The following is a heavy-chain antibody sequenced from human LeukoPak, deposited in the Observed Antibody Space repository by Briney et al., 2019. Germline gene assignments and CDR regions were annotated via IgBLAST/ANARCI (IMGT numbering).Heavy chain of an antibody. V-gene: IGHV3-30-3*01. CDR2: ISYDGTNK. J-gene: IGHJ3*02. CDR3: AREGGITVFGVAQPGGAFDT. CDR1: GFTFTNYA. Sequence: GGSLRLSCAASGFTFTNYAMHWVRQAPGKGLEWVAVISYDGTNKYYADSVKGRFTISRDNSKNTLYLQMNSLRSEDTAVYYCAREGGITVFGVAQPGGAFDTWGQGTMVTVSS. D-gene: IGHD3-3*01.